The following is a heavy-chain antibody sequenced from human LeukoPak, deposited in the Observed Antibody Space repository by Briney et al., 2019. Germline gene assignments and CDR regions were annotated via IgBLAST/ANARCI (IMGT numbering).Heavy chain of an antibody. CDR3: ARGLAPSGWAFDY. Sequence: SETLSLTCAVYGGSFSGYYWSWIRQPPGKGLEWIGEINHSGSTNYNPSLKSRVTISVDTSKNQFSLKLSSVTAADTAVYYCARGLAPSGWAFDYWGQGTLVTVSS. V-gene: IGHV4-34*01. CDR1: GGSFSGYY. D-gene: IGHD6-19*01. J-gene: IGHJ4*02. CDR2: INHSGST.